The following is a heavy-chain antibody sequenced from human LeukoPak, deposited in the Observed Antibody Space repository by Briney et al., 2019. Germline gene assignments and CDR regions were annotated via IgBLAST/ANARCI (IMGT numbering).Heavy chain of an antibody. V-gene: IGHV3-23*01. J-gene: IGHJ4*02. Sequence: GGSLRLSCATSGFSLSSYAMSWVRQAPGKGLEWVSGISGSGGSTDNVDSVKGRFTTSRDNSKNTLYLQMNSRRAEDTAVFYCARDLLFDYWGQGTLVTVSS. CDR2: ISGSGGST. CDR1: GFSLSSYA. CDR3: ARDLLFDY.